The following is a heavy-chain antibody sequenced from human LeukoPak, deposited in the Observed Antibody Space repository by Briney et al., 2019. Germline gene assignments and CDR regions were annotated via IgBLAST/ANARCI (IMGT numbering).Heavy chain of an antibody. CDR1: GFTFSCYG. V-gene: IGHV3-30*18. D-gene: IGHD3-22*01. CDR3: AKAQPQWFSDY. Sequence: GRSLRLSCAASGFTFSCYGMHWVRQAPGKGLEWVAVISYNGSNKYYADSVKGRFTISRDNSRNTLYLQMNSLRAEDTAVYYCAKAQPQWFSDYWGQGTLVTVSS. CDR2: ISYNGSNK. J-gene: IGHJ4*02.